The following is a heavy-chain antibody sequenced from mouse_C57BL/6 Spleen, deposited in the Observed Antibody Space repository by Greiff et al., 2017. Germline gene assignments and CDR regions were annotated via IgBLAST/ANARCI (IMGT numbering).Heavy chain of an antibody. Sequence: EVMLVESEGGLVQPGSSMKISCTASGFTFSDYYMAWVRQVPEKGLEWVANINYDGSSTYYLDSLKSRFIISRDNAKNILYLQMSSLKSEDTATYYCARDYRAMDYWGQGTSVTVSS. CDR3: ARDYRAMDY. V-gene: IGHV5-16*01. CDR2: INYDGSST. J-gene: IGHJ4*01. CDR1: GFTFSDYY.